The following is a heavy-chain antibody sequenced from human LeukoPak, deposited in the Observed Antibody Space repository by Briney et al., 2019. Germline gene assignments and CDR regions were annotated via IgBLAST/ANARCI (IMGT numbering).Heavy chain of an antibody. D-gene: IGHD4-11*01. V-gene: IGHV3-23*01. Sequence: TGGSLRLSCAASGFTFSSYAMSWVRQAPGKGLEWVSAISGSGGSTYYADSVKGRFTISRDNSKNTLYLQMNSPRAEDTAVYYCAKDIRELQYNWFDPWGQGTLVTVSS. CDR3: AKDIRELQYNWFDP. CDR2: ISGSGGST. CDR1: GFTFSSYA. J-gene: IGHJ5*02.